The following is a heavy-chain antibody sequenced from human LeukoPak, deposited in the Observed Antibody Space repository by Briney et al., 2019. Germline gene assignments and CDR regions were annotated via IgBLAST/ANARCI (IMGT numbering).Heavy chain of an antibody. J-gene: IGHJ6*03. Sequence: AGALKPYSEAPGLSYSDNYLSWIRQAKGKGLEWVSYISSSGSTIYYADSVKGRFTISRDNAKNSLYLQMNSLRAEDTAVYYCARWSAAGTSRYYMDVWGKGTTVTVSS. V-gene: IGHV3-11*01. CDR1: GLSYSDNY. CDR3: ARWSAAGTSRYYMDV. CDR2: ISSSGSTI. D-gene: IGHD6-13*01.